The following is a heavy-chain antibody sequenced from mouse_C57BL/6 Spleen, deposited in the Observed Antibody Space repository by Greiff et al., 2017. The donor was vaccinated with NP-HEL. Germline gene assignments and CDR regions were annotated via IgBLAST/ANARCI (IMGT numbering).Heavy chain of an antibody. V-gene: IGHV5-6*02. Sequence: EVKLVESGGDLVKPGGSLKLSCAASGFTFSSYGMSWVRQTPDKRLEWVATISSGGSYTYYPDSVKGRFTISRDNAKNTLYLQMSSLKSEDTAMYYCARQRGTLFDYWGQGTTLTVSS. CDR3: ARQRGTLFDY. CDR1: GFTFSSYG. CDR2: ISSGGSYT. D-gene: IGHD3-3*01. J-gene: IGHJ2*01.